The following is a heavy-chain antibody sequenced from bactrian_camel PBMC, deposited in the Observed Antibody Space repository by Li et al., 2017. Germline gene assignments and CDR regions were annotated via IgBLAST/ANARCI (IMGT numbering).Heavy chain of an antibody. CDR3: AQDPDPSANIEGLLTGFGY. CDR2: ILLRGDDT. J-gene: IGHJ4*01. CDR1: KLTYSSNC. Sequence: WSLALSCVAAKLTYSSNCMGWFRQAPGKEREGVAAILLRGDDTAYADSVKGRFTISIDNAENLFILHMNSLKAEDTGMYYCAQDPDPSANIEGLLTGFGYWGQGTQVTVS. V-gene: IGHV3S1*01. D-gene: IGHD5*01.